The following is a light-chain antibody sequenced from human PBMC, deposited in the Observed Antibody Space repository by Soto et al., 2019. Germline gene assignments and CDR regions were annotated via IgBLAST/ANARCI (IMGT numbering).Light chain of an antibody. V-gene: IGLV1-51*02. CDR2: ENN. CDR3: GTWDTSLRAVV. J-gene: IGLJ2*01. Sequence: QSVLTQPPSVSAAPRQRVAISCSGSSSNIGNNFVSWYQQLPGTAPKLLIFENNKRPSGIPDRFSGSKSGTSATLDITGLQTGDEADYYCGTWDTSLRAVVFGGGTKVTVL. CDR1: SSNIGNNF.